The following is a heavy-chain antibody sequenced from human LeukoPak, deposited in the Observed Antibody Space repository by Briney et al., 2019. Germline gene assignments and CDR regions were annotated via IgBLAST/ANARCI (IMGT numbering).Heavy chain of an antibody. CDR1: GFTFSSYW. CDR3: ERVGVGQLVRQPFDY. V-gene: IGHV3-7*01. J-gene: IGHJ4*02. CDR2: IKQDGSER. Sequence: GRSLRLSRAASGFTFSSYWMSWVRQAPGKGLEWGANIKQDGSERYYVDSVKGRFTNSRDNAKNSLYLQMNSLRAEDTAVYYCERVGVGQLVRQPFDYWGEGTLVTVSS. D-gene: IGHD6-13*01.